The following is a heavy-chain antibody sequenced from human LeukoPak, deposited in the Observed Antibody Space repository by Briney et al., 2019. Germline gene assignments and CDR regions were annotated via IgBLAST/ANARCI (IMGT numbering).Heavy chain of an antibody. D-gene: IGHD1-26*01. V-gene: IGHV4-30-4*08. CDR2: IYYSGST. J-gene: IGHJ4*02. CDR1: GFSLSTSGVG. CDR3: ARDPISGSYSMNH. Sequence: SGPTLVNPTQTLTLTCTYSGFSLSTSGVGVGWIRQPPGKGLEWIGYIYYSGSTYYNPSLKSRVTISVDTSKNQFSLKLSSVTAADTAVYYCARDPISGSYSMNHWGQGTLVTVSS.